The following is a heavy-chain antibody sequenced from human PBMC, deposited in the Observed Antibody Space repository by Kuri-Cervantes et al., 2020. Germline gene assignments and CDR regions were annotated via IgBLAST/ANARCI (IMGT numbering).Heavy chain of an antibody. CDR1: GFTFSSYG. CDR3: AKGGSIAAAGTPYADY. D-gene: IGHD6-13*01. CDR2: ISWNSGSI. J-gene: IGHJ4*02. V-gene: IGHV3-9*01. Sequence: SLKISCAASGFTFSSYGMHWVRQAPGKGLEWVSGISWNSGSIGYADSVKGRFTISRDNAKNSLYLQMNSLRAEDTALYYCAKGGSIAAAGTPYADYWGQGTLVTVSS.